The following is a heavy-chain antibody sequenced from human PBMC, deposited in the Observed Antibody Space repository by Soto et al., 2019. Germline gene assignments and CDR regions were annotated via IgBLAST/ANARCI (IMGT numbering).Heavy chain of an antibody. D-gene: IGHD5-18*01. V-gene: IGHV3-23*01. CDR2: ISGSGGST. CDR3: AKEGGTWIQLXSPSGDYYYYGMDV. Sequence: GGSLRLSCAASGFTFSSYAMSWVRQAPGKGLEWVSAISGSGGSTYYADSVKGRFTISRDNSKNTLYLQMNSLRAEDTAVYYCAKEGGTWIQLXSPSGDYYYYGMDVWGQGTTVTVSS. CDR1: GFTFSSYA. J-gene: IGHJ6*02.